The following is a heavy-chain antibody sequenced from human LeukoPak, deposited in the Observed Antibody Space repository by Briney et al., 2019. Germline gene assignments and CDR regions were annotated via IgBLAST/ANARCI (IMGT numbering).Heavy chain of an antibody. CDR1: GFTFSSYG. J-gene: IGHJ3*02. D-gene: IGHD3-22*01. CDR2: IWYDGSNK. V-gene: IGHV3-33*01. Sequence: GGSLRLSCAASGFTFSSYGMHWVRQAPGKGPEWVAVIWYDGSNKYYADSVKGRFTISRDNSKNTLYLQMNSLRAEDTAVYYCARDLIPYYYDSSGYHPHDIWGQGTMVTVSS. CDR3: ARDLIPYYYDSSGYHPHDI.